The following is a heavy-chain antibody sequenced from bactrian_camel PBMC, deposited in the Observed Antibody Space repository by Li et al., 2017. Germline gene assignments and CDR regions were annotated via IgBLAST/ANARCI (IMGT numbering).Heavy chain of an antibody. Sequence: QLVESGGGSVQAGGSLRLSCVVPDYSYTQYYMGWFRQAPGKEREGVASIYTQDGRTAYADSVKGRFTISQDNANNALYLHMNSLKPEDTAMYYCAADVGSMSGNCQPNYWGQGTQVTVS. CDR3: AADVGSMSGNCQPNY. CDR2: IYTQDGRT. CDR1: DYSYTQYY. D-gene: IGHD6*01. V-gene: IGHV3S28*01. J-gene: IGHJ4*01.